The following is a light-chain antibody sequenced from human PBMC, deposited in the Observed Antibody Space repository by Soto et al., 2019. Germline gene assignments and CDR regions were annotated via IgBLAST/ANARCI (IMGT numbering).Light chain of an antibody. CDR2: GAS. CDR3: QKYNNWPYT. Sequence: EIVMTQSPATLSVSPGERATLSCRASQSVSSNLAWYQQKPGQAPRLLIYGASTRATGIPARFSGSGSGTEFTLNINSLQSEDFAVYYCQKYNNWPYTVGQGTKLEIK. CDR1: QSVSSN. V-gene: IGKV3-15*01. J-gene: IGKJ2*01.